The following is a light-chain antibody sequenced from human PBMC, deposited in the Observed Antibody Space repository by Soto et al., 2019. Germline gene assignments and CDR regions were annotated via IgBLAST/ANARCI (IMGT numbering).Light chain of an antibody. CDR1: SSDVGGYNY. Sequence: QSALTQPASVSGSPGQSITISCTGTSSDVGGYNYVSWYQQHPGKAPKLMIYEVSNRPSGVSNRFSGSKSGSTASLTISGLQAEDEADYYCSSYTSSSPYVFGTGTQLTVL. CDR3: SSYTSSSPYV. J-gene: IGLJ1*01. CDR2: EVS. V-gene: IGLV2-14*01.